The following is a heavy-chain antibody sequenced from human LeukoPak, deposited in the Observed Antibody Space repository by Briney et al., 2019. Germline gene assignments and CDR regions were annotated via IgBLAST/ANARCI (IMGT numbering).Heavy chain of an antibody. CDR3: VKGLFGSGWDS. D-gene: IGHD3-10*01. CDR2: ISPSGDST. CDR1: GFTFSSYG. Sequence: PGRSLRLSCAASGFTFSSYGMHWVRQAPGNGLEFVAGISPSGDSTEYADSVKGRFTISRDNSKNTLYFQMSSLRSEDTAVYFCVKGLFGSGWDSWGQGTLVTVSS. V-gene: IGHV3-64D*06. J-gene: IGHJ4*02.